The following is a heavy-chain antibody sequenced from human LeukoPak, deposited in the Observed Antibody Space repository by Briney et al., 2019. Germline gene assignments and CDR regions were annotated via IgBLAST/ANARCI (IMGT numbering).Heavy chain of an antibody. CDR1: GYTFTTYG. Sequence: ASVKVSCKASGYTFTTYGISWVRQAPGQGLEWMGWISTSGGNTNYAQHLQGRVTKTTDTSTSTAYTELRSLRSDDTAVYYCARDHQYSSRTFQHWGQGTLVTVSS. CDR3: ARDHQYSSRTFQH. V-gene: IGHV1-18*01. D-gene: IGHD6-6*01. J-gene: IGHJ1*01. CDR2: ISTSGGNT.